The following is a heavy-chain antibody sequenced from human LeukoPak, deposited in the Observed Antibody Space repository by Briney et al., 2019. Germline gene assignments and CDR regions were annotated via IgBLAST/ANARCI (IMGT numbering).Heavy chain of an antibody. V-gene: IGHV3-30*03. D-gene: IGHD1-14*01. Sequence: GRSLRLSCAASGFTFSSYDMHWVRQAPGKGLEWVAAISYDGSSKYYADSVKGRFTISRDNAKNSLYLQMNSLRAEDMALYYCARGSSMSGIFDYWGQGTLVTVSS. CDR3: ARGSSMSGIFDY. CDR2: ISYDGSSK. CDR1: GFTFSSYD. J-gene: IGHJ4*02.